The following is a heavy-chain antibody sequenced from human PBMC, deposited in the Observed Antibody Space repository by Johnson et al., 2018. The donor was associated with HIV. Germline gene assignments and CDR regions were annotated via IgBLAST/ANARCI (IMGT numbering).Heavy chain of an antibody. D-gene: IGHD5-24*01. J-gene: IGHJ3*02. V-gene: IGHV3-13*01. Sequence: VQLVESGGGLVQPGGSLRLSCAASGFTFSSYDMHWVRQTTGKGLEWVSVIDTAGDTYYAGSVKGRFTISRDNSKNTLYLQMNSLRAEDTAVYYCAREMAATNAWALDIWGQGTMVTVSS. CDR2: IDTAGDT. CDR1: GFTFSSYD. CDR3: AREMAATNAWALDI.